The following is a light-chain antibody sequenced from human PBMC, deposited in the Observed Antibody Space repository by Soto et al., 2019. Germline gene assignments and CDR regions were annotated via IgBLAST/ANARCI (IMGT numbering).Light chain of an antibody. J-gene: IGKJ1*01. CDR3: QQYGGSPRT. Sequence: EIVLTQSPGTLSLSPGERGTLSCRASQSVSNNYLAWYQQKPGQAPRLLIYGASSRATGIPDRFSGSGSGTDFTLTISRLEPEDFAVYYCQQYGGSPRTFGQGTKVDIK. CDR1: QSVSNNY. V-gene: IGKV3-20*01. CDR2: GAS.